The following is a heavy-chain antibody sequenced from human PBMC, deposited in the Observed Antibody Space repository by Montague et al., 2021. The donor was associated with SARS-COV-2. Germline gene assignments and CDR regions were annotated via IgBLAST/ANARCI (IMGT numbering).Heavy chain of an antibody. CDR1: GGSVSSGNYY. Sequence: SETLSLTCTVSGGSVSSGNYYWSWIRQPPGKGLEWIGYTYYSGXTXYXXXXKXRVTISVDTSKNQFSLKLSSVTAADTAVYYCARDWGQKYYESLTGRARSVDFASGLDVWGQGTPVTVSS. CDR3: ARDWGQKYYESLTGRARSVDFASGLDV. CDR2: TYYSGXT. D-gene: IGHD3-9*01. V-gene: IGHV4-61*01. J-gene: IGHJ6*02.